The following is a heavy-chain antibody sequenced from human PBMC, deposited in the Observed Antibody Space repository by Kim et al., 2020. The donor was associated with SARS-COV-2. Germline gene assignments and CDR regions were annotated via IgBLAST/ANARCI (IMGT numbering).Heavy chain of an antibody. J-gene: IGHJ4*02. V-gene: IGHV3-30*04. CDR3: ARDLGHLLRYFDWSTKRNPDY. CDR1: GFTFSSYA. Sequence: GGSLRLSCAASGFTFSSYAMHWVRQAPGKGLEWVAVISYDGSNKYYADSVKGRFTISRDNSKNTLYLQMNSLRAEDTAVYYCARDLGHLLRYFDWSTKRNPDYWGQRALVSVSS. CDR2: ISYDGSNK. D-gene: IGHD3-9*01.